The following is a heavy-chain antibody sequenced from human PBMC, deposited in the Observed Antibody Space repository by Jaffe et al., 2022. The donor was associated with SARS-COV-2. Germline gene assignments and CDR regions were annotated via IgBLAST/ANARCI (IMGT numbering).Heavy chain of an antibody. Sequence: EVQLVQSGAEVKKPGESLKISCKGSGYSFTSYWIGWVRQMPGKGLEWMGIIYPGDSDTRYSPSFQGQVTISADKSISTAYLQWSSLKASDTAMYYCARLWDTAMAYDYGDYGLDYWGQGTLVTVSS. CDR3: ARLWDTAMAYDYGDYGLDY. J-gene: IGHJ4*02. D-gene: IGHD4-17*01. CDR1: GYSFTSYW. CDR2: IYPGDSDT. V-gene: IGHV5-51*01.